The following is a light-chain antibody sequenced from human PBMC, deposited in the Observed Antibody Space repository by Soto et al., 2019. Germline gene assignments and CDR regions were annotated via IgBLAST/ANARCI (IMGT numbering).Light chain of an antibody. V-gene: IGLV2-14*01. J-gene: IGLJ2*01. CDR1: SSDVGGYNY. CDR3: SSYTSSSTFVV. Sequence: QSVLTQPASVSGSPGQSITISCTGTSSDVGGYNYVSWYQQHPGKAPKLMIYDVSNRPSRVSNRVSGSKSGNTASLTISGLQAEDEADYYCSSYTSSSTFVVFGGGTKLTVL. CDR2: DVS.